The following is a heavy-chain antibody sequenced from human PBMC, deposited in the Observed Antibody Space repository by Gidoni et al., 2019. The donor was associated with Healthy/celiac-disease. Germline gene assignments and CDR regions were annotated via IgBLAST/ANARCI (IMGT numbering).Heavy chain of an antibody. CDR1: GGSISSSNW. D-gene: IGHD6-13*01. Sequence: QVQLQESGPGLVKPSGTLSLTCAVSGGSISSSNWWSWVRQLPGKGREWIGEIYHSGSTNYNPSPKSRVTISVDKSKNQFSLKLSSVTAADTAVYYCATAVKSIAAAEGYVGYWGQGTLVTVSS. CDR2: IYHSGST. V-gene: IGHV4-4*02. J-gene: IGHJ4*02. CDR3: ATAVKSIAAAEGYVGY.